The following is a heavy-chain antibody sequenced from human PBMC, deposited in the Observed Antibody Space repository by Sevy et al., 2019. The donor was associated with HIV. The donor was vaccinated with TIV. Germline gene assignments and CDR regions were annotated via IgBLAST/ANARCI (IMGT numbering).Heavy chain of an antibody. V-gene: IGHV1-46*03. CDR3: ARDARRIVRATNNWFDP. D-gene: IGHD1-26*01. CDR2: INPSGGST. CDR1: GYTFTSYY. Sequence: ASVKVSCKASGYTFTSYYMHWVRQAPGQGLEWMGIINPSGGSTSYAQKFQGRVTMTRDTSTSTVYMELSSLRSEDTAVYYCARDARRIVRATNNWFDPWGHGTLVTVSS. J-gene: IGHJ5*02.